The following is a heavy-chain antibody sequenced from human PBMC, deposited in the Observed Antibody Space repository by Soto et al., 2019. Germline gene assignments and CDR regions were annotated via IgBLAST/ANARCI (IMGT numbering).Heavy chain of an antibody. Sequence: PERSLRLSCAASGFTFSSYSMNWVRQAPGKGLEWVSSISSRSSYLYYADSVTGRFTISRDNAKNSLYLQMNSLRAEDTAVYYCARAMVRGVTTPWYYYGMVVLGQGASVTVSS. CDR2: ISSRSSYL. CDR1: GFTFSSYS. V-gene: IGHV3-21*01. D-gene: IGHD3-10*01. CDR3: ARAMVRGVTTPWYYYGMVV. J-gene: IGHJ6*01.